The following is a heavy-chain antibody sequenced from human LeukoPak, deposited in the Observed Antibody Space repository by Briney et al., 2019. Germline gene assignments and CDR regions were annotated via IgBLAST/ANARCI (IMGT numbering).Heavy chain of an antibody. D-gene: IGHD3-10*01. CDR1: GFTFSSYA. J-gene: IGHJ4*02. CDR3: ARGRNLGDY. V-gene: IGHV3-23*01. Sequence: GGSLRLSCAASGFTFSSYAMSWVRQAPGKGLEWVSAISGSGGSTYYADSVKGRFTISRDNAKNSLYLQMNSLRAEDTAVYYCARGRNLGDYWGQGTLVTVSS. CDR2: ISGSGGST.